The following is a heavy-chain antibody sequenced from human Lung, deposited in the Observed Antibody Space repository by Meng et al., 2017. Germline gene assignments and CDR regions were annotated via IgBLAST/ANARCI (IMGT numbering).Heavy chain of an antibody. Sequence: QVHIQQWGAGLCSPPDTLSLPCVVSGGSFSDYYWSWIRQPPGKGLEWIGEINHSGSIDYNPSLESRATISVDTSQNNLSLKLSSVTAADSAVYYCARGPTTMAHDFDYWGQGTLVTVSS. CDR2: INHSGSI. V-gene: IGHV4-34*01. D-gene: IGHD4-11*01. CDR3: ARGPTTMAHDFDY. J-gene: IGHJ4*02. CDR1: GGSFSDYY.